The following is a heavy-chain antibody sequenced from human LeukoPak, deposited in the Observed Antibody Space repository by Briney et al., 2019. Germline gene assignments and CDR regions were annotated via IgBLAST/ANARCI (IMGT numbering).Heavy chain of an antibody. D-gene: IGHD2-15*01. CDR3: AREPGYCSGGSCYGGWFDP. Sequence: SETLSLTCSVSGGSISTYYWSWFRQPPGKGLEWIGEINPRGSTIYNPSLKSRVTISVDTSKNQFSLNLSSATAADTAVYYCAREPGYCSGGSCYGGWFDPWGQGTLVTVSS. CDR2: INPRGST. CDR1: GGSISTYY. V-gene: IGHV4-34*01. J-gene: IGHJ5*02.